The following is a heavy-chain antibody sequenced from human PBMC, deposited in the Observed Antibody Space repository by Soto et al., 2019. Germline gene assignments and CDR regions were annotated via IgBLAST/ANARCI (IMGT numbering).Heavy chain of an antibody. Sequence: AVKVSCKASGGTFSSYAISWVRQAPGQGLEWMGGIIPIFGTANYAQKFQGRVTITADESTSTAYMELSSLRSEDTAVYYCARSYYYDSSGYYYDYWGQGTLVTVSS. D-gene: IGHD3-22*01. V-gene: IGHV1-69*13. CDR2: IIPIFGTA. CDR1: GGTFSSYA. J-gene: IGHJ4*02. CDR3: ARSYYYDSSGYYYDY.